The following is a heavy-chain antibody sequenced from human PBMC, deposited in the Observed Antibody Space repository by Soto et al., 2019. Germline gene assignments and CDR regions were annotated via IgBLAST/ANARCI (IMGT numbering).Heavy chain of an antibody. CDR1: GGSISSYY. J-gene: IGHJ3*02. D-gene: IGHD3-22*01. CDR2: IYYSGST. V-gene: IGHV4-59*01. CDR3: ARGAYDSSGYYRIAAFDI. Sequence: SETLSLTCTVSGGSISSYYWSWIRQPPGKGLEWIGYIYYSGSTNYNPSLKGRVTISVDTSKNQFSLKLSSVTAADTAVYYCARGAYDSSGYYRIAAFDIWGQGTMVTVSS.